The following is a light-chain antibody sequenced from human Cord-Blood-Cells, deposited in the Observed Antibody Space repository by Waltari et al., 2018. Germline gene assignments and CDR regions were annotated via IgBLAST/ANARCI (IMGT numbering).Light chain of an antibody. V-gene: IGLV2-14*01. Sequence: QSALTQPASVSGSPGQSITISCTGTRSDVGGYNYVSWYQQHPGKAPKLMFYEVSNRPSGVSHRVSGSKSGNTASLTISGLQAEDESDYYCSSYTSSSTWVFGGGTKLTVL. J-gene: IGLJ3*02. CDR3: SSYTSSSTWV. CDR2: EVS. CDR1: RSDVGGYNY.